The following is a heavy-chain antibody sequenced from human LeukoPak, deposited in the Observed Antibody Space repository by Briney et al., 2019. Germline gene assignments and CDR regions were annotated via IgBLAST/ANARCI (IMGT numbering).Heavy chain of an antibody. CDR1: GYSFTNYW. CDR2: ISPGDSDT. CDR3: ARPHSGYDYRDAFDI. V-gene: IGHV5-51*01. J-gene: IGHJ3*02. Sequence: GESLKISCKGSGYSFTNYWIGWVRQMPGKGLEWMGIISPGDSDTTYSPSFQGQVTISADKSITTAYLQWSSLKASDTAMYYCARPHSGYDYRDAFDIWGQGTMVTVSS. D-gene: IGHD5-12*01.